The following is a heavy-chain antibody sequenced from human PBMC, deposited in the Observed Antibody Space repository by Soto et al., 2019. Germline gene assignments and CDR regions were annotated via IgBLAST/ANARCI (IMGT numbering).Heavy chain of an antibody. CDR1: GGTFSSYA. D-gene: IGHD5-12*01. J-gene: IGHJ6*01. CDR2: IIPIFGTA. CDR3: ARVYSGYDLEYYYYGMDV. Sequence: VKVSCKASGGTFSSYAISWVRQAPGQGLEWMGGIIPIFGTANYAQKFQGRVTITAGESTSTAYMELSSLRSEDTAVYYCARVYSGYDLEYYYYGMDVWAQGTTVTVSS. V-gene: IGHV1-69*13.